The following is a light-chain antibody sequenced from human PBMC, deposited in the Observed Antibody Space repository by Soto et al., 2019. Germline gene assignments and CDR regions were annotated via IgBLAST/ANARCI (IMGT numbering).Light chain of an antibody. CDR1: QDISTY. J-gene: IGKJ4*01. V-gene: IGKV1-9*01. CDR3: QQLDSYPLT. Sequence: DIQLTQSPSFLSASVGDRVTLTCRASQDISTYLAWYQQKPGKAPNLLIYVASTFQDGVPSRFSGTGSGTEFTLTITNLQPADFATYYCQQLDSYPLTFGGGTEVEIK. CDR2: VAS.